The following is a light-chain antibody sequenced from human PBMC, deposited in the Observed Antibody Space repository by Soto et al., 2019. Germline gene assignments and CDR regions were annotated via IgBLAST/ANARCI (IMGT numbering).Light chain of an antibody. CDR3: QQYNNWPWT. CDR2: GAS. J-gene: IGKJ1*01. V-gene: IGKV3D-15*01. CDR1: QSVSNN. Sequence: EIVSTQSPCTLSLSPGERATLSCRASQSVSNNYLAWYQQKPGQAPRLLIYGASNRATGIPDRFSGSGSGTDFTLTISSLQSEDFAVYYCQQYNNWPWTFGQGTKVDIK.